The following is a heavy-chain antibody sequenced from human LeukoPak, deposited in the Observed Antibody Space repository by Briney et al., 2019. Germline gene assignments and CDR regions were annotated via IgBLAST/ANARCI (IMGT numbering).Heavy chain of an antibody. V-gene: IGHV5-51*01. CDR3: ARVLASIGGYSGYDDGGYYYDSPFDY. Sequence: HGESLKISCKGSGYSFTSYWIGWVRQMPGKGPEWMGIIYPGDSDTRYSPSFQGQVTISADKSISTAYLQWSSLKASDTAMYYCARVLASIGGYSGYDDGGYYYDSPFDYWGQGTLVTVSS. CDR2: IYPGDSDT. J-gene: IGHJ4*02. D-gene: IGHD5-12*01. CDR1: GYSFTSYW.